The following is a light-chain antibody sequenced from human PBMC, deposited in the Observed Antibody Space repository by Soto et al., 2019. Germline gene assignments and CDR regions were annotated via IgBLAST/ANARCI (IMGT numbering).Light chain of an antibody. V-gene: IGKV3-20*01. CDR3: QQFDDSPPAFT. Sequence: ESVLTQSPGTLSLSPGERATLSCRASQTVSSRYFTWYQQKPGQAPRLLIYGASIRATGIPDRFSGSRSGADFTLTISRLEPEDFAVYYCQQFDDSPPAFTFGQGTKLEI. CDR2: GAS. J-gene: IGKJ2*01. CDR1: QTVSSRY.